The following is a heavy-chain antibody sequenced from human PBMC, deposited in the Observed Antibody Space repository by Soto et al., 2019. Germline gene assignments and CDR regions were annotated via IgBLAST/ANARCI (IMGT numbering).Heavy chain of an antibody. V-gene: IGHV4-39*01. CDR1: GGSIDSSSYY. Sequence: SETLSLTCTFSGGSIDSSSYYWAWIRQPPGKGLEWIGNIWYSGTAYYNPSLKSRVTISIDTSKNQFSLKLSSATAADTAVYYCAIAVYSGNWAFDSWGRGTLDSVSS. J-gene: IGHJ4*02. D-gene: IGHD1-26*01. CDR3: AIAVYSGNWAFDS. CDR2: IWYSGTA.